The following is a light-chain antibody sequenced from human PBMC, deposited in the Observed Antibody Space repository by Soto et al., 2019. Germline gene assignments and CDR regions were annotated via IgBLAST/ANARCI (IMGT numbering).Light chain of an antibody. J-gene: IGKJ1*01. CDR3: QQYDSSPRT. V-gene: IGKV3-20*01. Sequence: EIVLTQSPGTLSLSPGEGATLSCRASQSVYVNLAWYQQKPGQSPRLLIYGASTRATDIPDRFSGSGSDTDFALTISRLEPEDFAVYWCQQYDSSPRTFGQGTKVEIK. CDR2: GAS. CDR1: QSVYVN.